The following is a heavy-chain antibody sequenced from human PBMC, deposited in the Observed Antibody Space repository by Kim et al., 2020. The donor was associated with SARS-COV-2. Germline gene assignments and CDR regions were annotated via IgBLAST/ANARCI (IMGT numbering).Heavy chain of an antibody. CDR2: INTNTGNP. V-gene: IGHV7-4-1*02. D-gene: IGHD6-13*01. J-gene: IGHJ6*02. CDR3: ARVGSSSWYGQHLYYYYGMDV. Sequence: ASVKVSCKASGYTFTSYAMNWVRQAPGQGLEWMGWINTNTGNPTYAQGFTGRFVFSLDTSVSTAYLQISSLKAEDTAVYYCARVGSSSWYGQHLYYYYGMDVWGQGTTVTVSS. CDR1: GYTFTSYA.